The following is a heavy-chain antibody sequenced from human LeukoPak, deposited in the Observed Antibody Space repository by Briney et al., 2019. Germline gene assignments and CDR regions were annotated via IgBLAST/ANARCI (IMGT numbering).Heavy chain of an antibody. CDR1: GFTFSDYY. J-gene: IGHJ5*02. CDR3: TTTAGNPSP. D-gene: IGHD1-14*01. CDR2: ISGSGSGI. V-gene: IGHV3-11*01. Sequence: PGGSLSLTCVASGFTFSDYYMSWVRQAPGKGLECLSYISGSGSGINYADSARGRFTISSDNTRKPLYRQMNSPRAEVTGVYYCTTTAGNPSPWGQGTMVTVSS.